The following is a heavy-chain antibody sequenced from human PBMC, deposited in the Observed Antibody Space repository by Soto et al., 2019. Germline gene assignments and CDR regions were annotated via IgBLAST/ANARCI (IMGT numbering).Heavy chain of an antibody. CDR2: MFYTGST. D-gene: IGHD3-3*01. V-gene: IGHV4-59*01. CDR3: AREDDFWSGYLAQ. J-gene: IGHJ4*02. CDR1: GGSINNYY. Sequence: SETLSLTCSVSGGSINNYYWSWIRQPPGKGLELIGYMFYTGSTNYNPSLKSRVTISIDTSKNQFFLNLSSVTAADTAVYYCAREDDFWSGYLAQWGQGTLVTVS.